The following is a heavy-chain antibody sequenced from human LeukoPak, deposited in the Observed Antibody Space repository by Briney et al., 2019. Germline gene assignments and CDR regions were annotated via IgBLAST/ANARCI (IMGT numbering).Heavy chain of an antibody. CDR2: FDPEDGET. J-gene: IGHJ4*02. D-gene: IGHD4-23*01. CDR3: ATPLLYGGTYYFDY. Sequence: APVKVSCKTSGYTFIDYYMHWVRQAPGKGLEWMGGFDPEDGETIYAQKFQGRVTMTEDTSTDTAYMELSSLRSEDTAVYYCATPLLYGGTYYFDYWGQGTLVTVSS. CDR1: GYTFIDYY. V-gene: IGHV1-24*01.